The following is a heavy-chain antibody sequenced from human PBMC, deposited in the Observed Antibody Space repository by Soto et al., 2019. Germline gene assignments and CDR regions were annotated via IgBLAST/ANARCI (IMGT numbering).Heavy chain of an antibody. J-gene: IGHJ6*02. CDR2: ISGSGGST. CDR3: AKGIGGYDFHWYGMDV. D-gene: IGHD5-12*01. V-gene: IGHV3-23*01. CDR1: GFTFSSYA. Sequence: PGGSLRLSCAASGFTFSSYAMSWVRQDPGKGLEWVSAISGSGGSTYYADSVKGRFTISRDNSKNTLYLQMNSLRAEDTAVYYCAKGIGGYDFHWYGMDVWGQGTTVTVSS.